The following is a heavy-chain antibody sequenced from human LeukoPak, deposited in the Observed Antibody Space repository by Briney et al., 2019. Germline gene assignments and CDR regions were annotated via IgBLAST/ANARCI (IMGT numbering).Heavy chain of an antibody. D-gene: IGHD2-2*01. Sequence: PGGSLRLSCAASGFTFSSYAMSWVRQAPRKGLEWVSAISGSGGSTYYADSVKGRFTISRDNSKNTLYLQMNSLRAEDTAVYYCARTGYCSSTSCYGPNNWFDPWGQGTLVTVSS. CDR2: ISGSGGST. CDR1: GFTFSSYA. J-gene: IGHJ5*02. V-gene: IGHV3-23*01. CDR3: ARTGYCSSTSCYGPNNWFDP.